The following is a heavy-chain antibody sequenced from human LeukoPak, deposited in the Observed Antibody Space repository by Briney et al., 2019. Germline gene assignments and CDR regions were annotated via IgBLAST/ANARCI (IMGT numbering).Heavy chain of an antibody. Sequence: PGRSLRLSCAASGFTFDDYAMHWVRQAPGRGLEWVSGISWNSGSIGYADSVKGRFTISRDNAKNSLYLQTNSLRAEDTALYYCAKAGLLPDAFDIWGQGTMVTVSS. CDR3: AKAGLLPDAFDI. J-gene: IGHJ3*02. D-gene: IGHD3-22*01. CDR2: ISWNSGSI. CDR1: GFTFDDYA. V-gene: IGHV3-9*01.